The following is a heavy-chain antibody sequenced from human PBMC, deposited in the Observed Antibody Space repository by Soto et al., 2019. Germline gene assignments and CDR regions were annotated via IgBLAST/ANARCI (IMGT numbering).Heavy chain of an antibody. CDR2: ISYDGSNK. Sequence: TGGSLRLSCAASGFTFSSYGMHWVRQAPGKGLEWVAVISYDGSNKYYADSVKGRFTISRDNSKNTLYLQMNSLRAEDTAVYYCAKDRRDGYNSHLDYWGQGTLVTVSS. V-gene: IGHV3-30*18. D-gene: IGHD5-12*01. J-gene: IGHJ4*02. CDR1: GFTFSSYG. CDR3: AKDRRDGYNSHLDY.